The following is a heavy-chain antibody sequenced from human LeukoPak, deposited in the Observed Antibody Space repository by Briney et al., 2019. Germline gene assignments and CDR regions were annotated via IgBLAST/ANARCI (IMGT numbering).Heavy chain of an antibody. CDR1: GFTFSSYS. D-gene: IGHD2-2*02. Sequence: GGSLRLSCAASGFTFSSYSMNWVGQAPGKGLEWVSSISSSSSYIYYADSVKGRFTISRDNAKNSLYLQMNSLRDEDTAVYYCAREYCSSTSCYNFDYWGQGTLVTVSS. V-gene: IGHV3-21*01. J-gene: IGHJ4*02. CDR2: ISSSSSYI. CDR3: AREYCSSTSCYNFDY.